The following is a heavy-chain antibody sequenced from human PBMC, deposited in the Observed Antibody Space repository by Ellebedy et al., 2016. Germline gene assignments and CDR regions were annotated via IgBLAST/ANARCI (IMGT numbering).Heavy chain of an antibody. CDR2: IDPSDSYT. D-gene: IGHD3-10*01. J-gene: IGHJ3*02. CDR3: ARPIRAGNDAFDI. V-gene: IGHV5-10-1*01. Sequence: GESLKISCKGSGYSLITYWISWVRQMPGKGLEWMGRIDPSDSYTNYSPSFQGHVTISADKSLSTAYLQWSSLRASDTAMYYCARPIRAGNDAFDIWGQGTMVTVS. CDR1: GYSLITYW.